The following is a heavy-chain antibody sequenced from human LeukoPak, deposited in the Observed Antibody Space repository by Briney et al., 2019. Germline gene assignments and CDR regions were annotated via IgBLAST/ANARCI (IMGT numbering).Heavy chain of an antibody. CDR2: IYYSGST. D-gene: IGHD5-18*01. CDR1: GGSISSYY. V-gene: IGHV4-59*08. CDR3: ARSPPGYSYGVDY. J-gene: IGHJ4*02. Sequence: SETLSLTCTVSGGSISSYYWSWIRQPPGKGLEWIGYIYYSGSTNYNPSPKSRVTISVDTSKNQFSLKLSSVTAADTAVYYCARSPPGYSYGVDYWGQGTLITVSS.